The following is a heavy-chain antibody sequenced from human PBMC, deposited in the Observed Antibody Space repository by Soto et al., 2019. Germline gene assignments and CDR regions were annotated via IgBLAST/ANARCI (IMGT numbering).Heavy chain of an antibody. CDR1: GGSISSYY. J-gene: IGHJ4*02. Sequence: PSETLSLTCTVSGGSISSYYWSWIRQPPGKGLEWIGYIYYSGSTNYNPSLKSRVTISGDTSKNQFSLKLSSVTAADTAVYYCARAYSNGYFLAVFDYWGQGTLVTVSS. CDR3: ARAYSNGYFLAVFDY. V-gene: IGHV4-59*01. D-gene: IGHD5-18*01. CDR2: IYYSGST.